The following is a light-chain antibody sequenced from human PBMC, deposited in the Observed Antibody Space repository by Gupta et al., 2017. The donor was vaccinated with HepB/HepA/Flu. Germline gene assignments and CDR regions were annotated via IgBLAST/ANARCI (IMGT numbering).Light chain of an antibody. V-gene: IGLV3-21*03. CDR1: NLDITS. CDR2: DNY. Sequence: SYVLTQPPSVSVAPRNPGRITCGGDNLDITSVHWYQQRPGQAPVLFVYDNYHRPSGLPYRFSGANSGNTATLTISRVEAGDESDYHCQVWDSDSDHMVFGGGTKLTVL. CDR3: QVWDSDSDHMV. J-gene: IGLJ2*01.